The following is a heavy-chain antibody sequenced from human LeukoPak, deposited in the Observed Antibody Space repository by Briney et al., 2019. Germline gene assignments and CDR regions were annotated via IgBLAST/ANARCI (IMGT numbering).Heavy chain of an antibody. J-gene: IGHJ5*02. D-gene: IGHD1-26*01. CDR2: INPNSGGT. CDR1: GYTFTGCY. CDR3: AKHSGSLLASAGFDP. Sequence: GASVKVSCKASGYTFTGCYMHWVRQAPGQGLEWMGWINPNSGGTNYAQKFQGRVTMTRDTSISTAYMELSRLRSDDTAVYYCAKHSGSLLASAGFDPWGQGTLVTVSS. V-gene: IGHV1-2*02.